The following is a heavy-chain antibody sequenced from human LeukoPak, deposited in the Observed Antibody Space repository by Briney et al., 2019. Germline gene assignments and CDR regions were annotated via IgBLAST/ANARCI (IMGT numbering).Heavy chain of an antibody. Sequence: STYWMSWIRQPPGKGLEWIGSIYYSGTTYYSSSLKSRVIISVDTSKNQFSLKLSSVTATDTAVYYCARHEAQDFDYWGQGTLVTVSS. CDR3: ARHEAQDFDY. CDR1: STYW. CDR2: IYYSGTT. J-gene: IGHJ4*02. V-gene: IGHV4-39*01.